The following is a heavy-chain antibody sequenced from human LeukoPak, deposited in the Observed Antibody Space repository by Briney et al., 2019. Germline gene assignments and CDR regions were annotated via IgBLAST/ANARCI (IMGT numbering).Heavy chain of an antibody. J-gene: IGHJ4*02. CDR1: GFTFSSYA. D-gene: IGHD3-22*01. CDR3: ARDRNPTYYYDSSGGSDY. V-gene: IGHV3-23*01. Sequence: GGSLRLSCAASGFTFSSYAMSWVRQAPGKGLEWVSAISGSGGSTYYADSVKGRFTISRDNSKNTLYLQMNSLRAEDTAVYYCARDRNPTYYYDSSGGSDYWGQGTLVTVSS. CDR2: ISGSGGST.